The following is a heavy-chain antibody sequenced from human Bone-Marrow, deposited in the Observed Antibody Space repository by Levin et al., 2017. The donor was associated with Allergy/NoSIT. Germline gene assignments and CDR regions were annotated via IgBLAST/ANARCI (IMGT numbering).Heavy chain of an antibody. CDR2: ISNDGFDK. J-gene: IGHJ4*02. D-gene: IGHD4-11*01. CDR1: GFCFRNYG. V-gene: IGHV3-30*18. CDR3: AKGVQYLDYLLDS. Sequence: LSGGSLRLSCAASGFCFRNYGMDWVRQAPGKGLEWVALISNDGFDKYYSDSVKGRFTISRDNSKNTLFLQMNSLRPEDTAVYFCAKGVQYLDYLLDSWGQGTLVTVSS.